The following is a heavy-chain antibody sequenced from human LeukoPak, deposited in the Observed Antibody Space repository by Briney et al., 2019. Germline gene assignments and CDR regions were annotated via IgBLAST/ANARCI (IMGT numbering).Heavy chain of an antibody. CDR1: GGTFSSYA. D-gene: IGHD3-22*01. Sequence: GASVKVSCKASGGTFSSYAISWVRQAPGQGLEWMGIINPSGGSTSYAQKFQGRVTMTRDTSTSTVYMELSSLRSEDTAVYYCARCYYDSSGYTLFDYWGQGTLVTVSS. CDR3: ARCYYDSSGYTLFDY. V-gene: IGHV1-46*01. J-gene: IGHJ4*02. CDR2: INPSGGST.